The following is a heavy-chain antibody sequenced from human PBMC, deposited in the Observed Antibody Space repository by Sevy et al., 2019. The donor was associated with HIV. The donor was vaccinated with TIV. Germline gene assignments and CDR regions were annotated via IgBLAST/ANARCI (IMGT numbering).Heavy chain of an antibody. V-gene: IGHV3-7*01. CDR3: ARAGRPYDAYYYFYGMDV. CDR2: IKKDGSEK. Sequence: GGSLRLSCAASGFTFSTYAMTWVSQAPGKWLEWVANIKKDGSEKYYVDSVQGRVTISRDNSLNSLFLQMNTLRAEDTAVYYCARAGRPYDAYYYFYGMDVWGQGTTVTVSS. J-gene: IGHJ6*02. CDR1: GFTFSTYA. D-gene: IGHD5-12*01.